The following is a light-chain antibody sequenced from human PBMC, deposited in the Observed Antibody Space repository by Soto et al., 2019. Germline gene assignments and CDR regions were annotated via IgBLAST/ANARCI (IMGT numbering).Light chain of an antibody. CDR1: QSVSSY. V-gene: IGKV3-15*01. CDR3: QQYNNWPPLT. CDR2: GAS. Sequence: EIVMAQSPATLSVSPGVRATLSCRASQSVSSYLAWYQQKPGQAPRLLIYGASTRATGIPARFSGSGSGTEFTLTISSLQSEDFAVYYCQQYNNWPPLTFGGGTKVEIK. J-gene: IGKJ4*01.